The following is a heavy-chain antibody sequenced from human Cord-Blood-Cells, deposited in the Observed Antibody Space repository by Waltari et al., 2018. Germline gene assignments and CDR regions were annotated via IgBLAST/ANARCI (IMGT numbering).Heavy chain of an antibody. CDR2: IYPGDSDT. CDR3: ARHSSPYYYYYGMDV. CDR1: GYSFTSYC. D-gene: IGHD6-19*01. J-gene: IGHJ6*02. V-gene: IGHV5-51*01. Sequence: EVQLVQSGAEVKKPGESLTISCTGSGYSFTSYCIGWVRKMPGKGLEWMGLIYPGDSDTRYSPSFQGQVTISADKSISTAYLQWSSLKASDTAMYYCARHSSPYYYYYGMDVWGQGTTVTVSS.